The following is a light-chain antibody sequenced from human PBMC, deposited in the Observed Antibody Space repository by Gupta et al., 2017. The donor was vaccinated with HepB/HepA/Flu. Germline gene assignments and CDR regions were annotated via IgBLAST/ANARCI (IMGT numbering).Light chain of an antibody. V-gene: IGKV1-39*01. J-gene: IGKJ5*01. Sequence: DIQMTQSPSSLSASVGDRVTITCRASQSISSYLNWYQQKPGRAPNLLIYGASSLQSGVPLRFSGSGSGTDFTLTISSLQPEDFATYYCQQSYSTPPTFGQGTRLEIK. CDR3: QQSYSTPPT. CDR2: GAS. CDR1: QSISSY.